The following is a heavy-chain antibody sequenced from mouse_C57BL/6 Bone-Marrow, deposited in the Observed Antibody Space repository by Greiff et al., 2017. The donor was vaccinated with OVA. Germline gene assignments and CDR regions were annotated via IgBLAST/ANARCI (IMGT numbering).Heavy chain of an antibody. Sequence: QVTLKESGPGLLQPSQTLSLTCSFSGFSLSTSNMGIGWLRPPSGKGLEWLAHLWWNDDKYSTPFLKRRLTISKATSNNQVFLKITSVDTTDTATYDCAQIDDGYYPGLAYWGQGTPVTVSA. CDR1: GFSLSTSNMG. CDR3: AQIDDGYYPGLAY. V-gene: IGHV8-5*01. D-gene: IGHD2-3*01. J-gene: IGHJ3*01. CDR2: LWWNDDK.